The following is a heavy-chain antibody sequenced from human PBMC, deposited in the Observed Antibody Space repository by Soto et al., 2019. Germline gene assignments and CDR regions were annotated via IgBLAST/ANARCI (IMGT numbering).Heavy chain of an antibody. CDR3: ARGSDRNGYYEGFDY. Sequence: QLQLQESGSGLVKPSQTLSLTCGVSGDSISSGDNSWNWIRQTPGKGLEWIGHIYHKWGTNYNPSLKSRVTISLDRSKNEFSLKLTSVTAADTAVYYCARGSDRNGYYEGFDYWGQGTLATVSS. J-gene: IGHJ4*02. CDR2: IYHKWGT. D-gene: IGHD3-3*01. V-gene: IGHV4-30-2*01. CDR1: GDSISSGDNS.